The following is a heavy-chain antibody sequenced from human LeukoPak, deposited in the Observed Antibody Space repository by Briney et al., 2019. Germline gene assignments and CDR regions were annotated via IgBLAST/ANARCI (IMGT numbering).Heavy chain of an antibody. D-gene: IGHD3-10*01. CDR2: ISWNSGTI. CDR3: AKARGDVATTASYWYFDV. Sequence: PGGSLRLSCAASGFPFDDYAMQWVRQAPGKGLEWVSGISWNSGTIGHADSVKGRFSISRDNARNSLFLQMNSLRPEDTASYYCAKARGDVATTASYWYFDVWGRGTLVTVSS. V-gene: IGHV3-9*01. CDR1: GFPFDDYA. J-gene: IGHJ2*01.